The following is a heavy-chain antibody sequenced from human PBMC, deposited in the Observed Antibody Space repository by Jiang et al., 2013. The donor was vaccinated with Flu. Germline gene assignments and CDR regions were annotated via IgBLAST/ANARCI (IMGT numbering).Heavy chain of an antibody. J-gene: IGHJ6*02. CDR3: AHQLGTTGFLEWLGSRNYYGMDV. D-gene: IGHD3-3*01. CDR2: IIPILGIA. V-gene: IGHV1-69*04. CDR1: GGTFSSYA. Sequence: SGAEVKKPGSSVKVSCKASGGTFSSYAISWVRQAPGQGLEWMGRIIPILGIANYAQKFQGRVTITADKSTSTAYMELSSLRSEDTAVYYCAHQLGTTGFLEWLGSRNYYGMDVWGQGTTVTVSS.